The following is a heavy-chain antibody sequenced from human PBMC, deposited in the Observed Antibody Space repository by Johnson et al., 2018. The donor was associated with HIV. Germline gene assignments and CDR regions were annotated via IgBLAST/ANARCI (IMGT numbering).Heavy chain of an antibody. CDR1: GFTFSSYG. D-gene: IGHD3-22*01. J-gene: IGHJ3*02. V-gene: IGHV3-30*18. Sequence: QVQLVESGGGVVQPGGSLRLSCAASGFTFSSYGMHWVRQAPGKGLAWVAVISYDGSNKYYAASVTGRFSISRDTTKNSLYLQINSLRVEDTAAYYCAKADDLEDSSGYLSAFDIWGQGTMVTVSS. CDR2: ISYDGSNK. CDR3: AKADDLEDSSGYLSAFDI.